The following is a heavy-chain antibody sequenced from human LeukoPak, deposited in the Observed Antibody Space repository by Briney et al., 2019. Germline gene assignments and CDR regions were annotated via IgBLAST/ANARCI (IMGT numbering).Heavy chain of an antibody. Sequence: GGSLRLSCAASGFTFNSYAMNWVRQAPGKGLEWVLVISGSGGNTYYAEPVKGRFTISRDNSKNTLYLQMNSLRAEDTALYYCARVVSFTSDYWGQGILVTVSS. CDR1: GFTFNSYA. J-gene: IGHJ4*02. CDR3: ARVVSFTSDY. V-gene: IGHV3-23*01. CDR2: ISGSGGNT.